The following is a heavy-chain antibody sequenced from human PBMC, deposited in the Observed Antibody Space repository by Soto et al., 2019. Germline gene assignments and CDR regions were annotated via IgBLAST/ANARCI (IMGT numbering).Heavy chain of an antibody. V-gene: IGHV4-39*01. D-gene: IGHD3-22*01. Sequence: QLQLQESGPGLVKPSETLSLTCTVSGGSSSSSYYYWGWIRQPPGQGLEWLGTIYALGNTYYNPSLKSRVTIFVVKSKSQLFLKLSSLTAPDTAVYYCGRKIYDCSCYYYAYWGQGTLVTVSS. CDR3: GRKIYDCSCYYYAY. CDR1: GGSSSSSYYY. J-gene: IGHJ4*02. CDR2: IYALGNT.